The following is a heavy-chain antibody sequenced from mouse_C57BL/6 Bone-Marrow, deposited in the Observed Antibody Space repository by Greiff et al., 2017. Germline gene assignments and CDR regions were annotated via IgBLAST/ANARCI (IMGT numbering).Heavy chain of an antibody. Sequence: QVQLQQPGAELVKPGASVKMSCKASGYTFTDYCIPWVKQRPGQGLEWIGVIYPGSGSTNYNEKFKSKATLTVDTSSSTAYMQLSSLTSEDSAASDCERPKYNNDGEFDVGCRGTTVTVSA. CDR3: ERPKYNNDGEFDV. CDR1: GYTFTDYC. J-gene: IGHJ1*03. CDR2: IYPGSGST. D-gene: IGHD2-12*01. V-gene: IGHV1-55*01.